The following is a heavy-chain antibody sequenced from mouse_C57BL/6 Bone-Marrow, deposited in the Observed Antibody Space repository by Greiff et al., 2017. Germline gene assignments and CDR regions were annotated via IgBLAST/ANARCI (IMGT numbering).Heavy chain of an antibody. CDR1: GYTFTSYY. CDR2: INPSNGGT. Sequence: VKLQESGAELVKPGASVKLSCKASGYTFTSYYMYWVKQRPGQGLEWIGEINPSNGGTNFNEKFKSKATLTVDKSSSTAYMQLSSLTSEDSAVYYCTRWTYDGYFGYWGQGTTLTVSS. J-gene: IGHJ2*01. D-gene: IGHD2-3*01. CDR3: TRWTYDGYFGY. V-gene: IGHV1S81*02.